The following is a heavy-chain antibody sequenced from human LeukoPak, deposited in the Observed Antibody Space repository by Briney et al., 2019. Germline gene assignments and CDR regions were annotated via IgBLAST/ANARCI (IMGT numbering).Heavy chain of an antibody. CDR2: ISAYNGNT. Sequence: GASVKVSCKASGYTFTSYGISWVRQAPGQGLEWMGWISAYNGNTNYAQKLQGRVTLTTDTSTTTAYMELRSLRSDDTAVYYCSRGGAMYYYDSSGYIDYWGQGTLVTVSS. CDR3: SRGGAMYYYDSSGYIDY. CDR1: GYTFTSYG. J-gene: IGHJ4*02. V-gene: IGHV1-18*01. D-gene: IGHD3-22*01.